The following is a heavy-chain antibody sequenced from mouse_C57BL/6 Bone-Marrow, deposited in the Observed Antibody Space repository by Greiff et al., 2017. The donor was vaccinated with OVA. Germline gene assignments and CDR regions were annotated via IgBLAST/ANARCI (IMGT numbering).Heavy chain of an antibody. CDR2: ISSGSSTI. CDR3: ARGAVHYAMDY. Sequence: EVQGVESGGGLVKPGGSLKLSCAASGFTFSDYGMHWVRQAPEKGLEWVAYISSGSSTIYSADTVKGRFTISRDNAKNTLFLQMTSLRSEDTAMYYCARGAVHYAMDYWGQGTSVTVSS. CDR1: GFTFSDYG. J-gene: IGHJ4*01. V-gene: IGHV5-17*01.